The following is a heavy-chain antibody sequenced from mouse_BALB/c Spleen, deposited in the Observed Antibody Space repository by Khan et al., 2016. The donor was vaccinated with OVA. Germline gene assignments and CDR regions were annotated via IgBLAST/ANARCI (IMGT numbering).Heavy chain of an antibody. D-gene: IGHD1-2*01. CDR2: ISPGSGDT. V-gene: IGHV1-77*01. CDR1: GYTFTDYY. CDR3: ARRNYFGYTFAY. J-gene: IGHJ3*01. Sequence: QVQLQQSGAELARPGASVKLSCKASGYTFTDYYINWVKQRIGQGLEWIGEISPGSGDTYYNERFKGKATLTADKSSSTAYMQLSSLTSEASAVYYCARRNYFGYTFAYWGQGTLVTVSA.